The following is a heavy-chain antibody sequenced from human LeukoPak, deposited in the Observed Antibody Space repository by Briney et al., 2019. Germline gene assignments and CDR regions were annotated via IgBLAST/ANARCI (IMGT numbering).Heavy chain of an antibody. V-gene: IGHV4-4*02. D-gene: IGHD5-18*01. Sequence: SGTLSLTCAVSGGSISSSFWWSWVRQPPGKGLEWIGEIYHSGCTNYNPSLKSRVTISVDKSKSRFSLKPSSVTAADTAVYYCARKGYTIGSFDYWGQGTLVTVSS. J-gene: IGHJ4*02. CDR1: GGSISSSFW. CDR2: IYHSGCT. CDR3: ARKGYTIGSFDY.